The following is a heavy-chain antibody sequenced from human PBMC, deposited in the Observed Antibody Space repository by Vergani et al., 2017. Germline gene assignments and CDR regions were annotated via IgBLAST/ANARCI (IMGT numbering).Heavy chain of an antibody. CDR3: ARETRDTPSSLDY. CDR2: IKSDGSIT. D-gene: IGHD5-24*01. V-gene: IGHV3-74*03. CDR1: GFSFNSYW. Sequence: DVHLAESGGGFFQPGGSLRLSCSASGFSFNSYWMHWVRQVPRKGLLWVSRIKSDGSITAYADSVKGRFTISKDISKNTLYLQMNSLRGDDTAVYYCARETRDTPSSLDYWGEGTLVTVSS. J-gene: IGHJ4*02.